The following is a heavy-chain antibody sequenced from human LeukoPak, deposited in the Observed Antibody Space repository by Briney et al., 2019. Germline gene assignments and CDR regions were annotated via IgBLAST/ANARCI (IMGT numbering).Heavy chain of an antibody. CDR1: GGSISSYY. Sequence: SETLSLTCTVSGGSISSYYWSWIRQPPGKGLEWIGYIYYSGSTNYNPSLKSRVTISVDTSKNQFSLKLSSVTAADTAVYYCAREGSSYYYYGMDVWGQGTTVTVSS. J-gene: IGHJ6*02. D-gene: IGHD6-6*01. CDR3: AREGSSYYYYGMDV. V-gene: IGHV4-59*01. CDR2: IYYSGST.